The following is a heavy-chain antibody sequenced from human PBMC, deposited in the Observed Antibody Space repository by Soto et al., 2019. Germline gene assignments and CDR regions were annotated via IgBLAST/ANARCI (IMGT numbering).Heavy chain of an antibody. CDR2: IYYSGST. CDR3: ATLWFGESPY. J-gene: IGHJ4*02. CDR1: GGSISSSSYY. Sequence: QLQLQESGPGLVKPSETLSLTCTVSGGSISSSSYYWGWIRQPPGKGLEWIGSIYYSGSTYYNPSLKGRVPLSVDTSKNQFSLKLSSVTAADTAVYYCATLWFGESPYWGQGTLVTVSS. D-gene: IGHD3-10*01. V-gene: IGHV4-39*01.